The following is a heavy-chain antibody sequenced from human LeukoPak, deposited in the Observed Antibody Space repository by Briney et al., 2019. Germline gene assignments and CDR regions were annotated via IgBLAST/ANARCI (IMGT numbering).Heavy chain of an antibody. J-gene: IGHJ4*02. CDR3: VRRSSSWYAFDYFDY. CDR1: GYTFTSYD. CDR2: MNPNSGNT. D-gene: IGHD6-13*01. Sequence: GASVKASCKASGYTFTSYDINWVRQATGQGLEWMGWMNPNSGNTGYAQKFQGRVTMTRDTSISTAYMELSSLRSEDTAVYYCVRRSSSWYAFDYFDYWGQGTLVTVSS. V-gene: IGHV1-8*01.